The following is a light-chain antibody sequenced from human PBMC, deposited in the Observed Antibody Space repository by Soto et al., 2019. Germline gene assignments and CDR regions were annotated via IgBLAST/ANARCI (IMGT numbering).Light chain of an antibody. CDR3: QQSYSTPPT. V-gene: IGKV1-39*01. CDR1: QNISSY. Sequence: DIQMTQSPSSLSASVGDRVTITCRASQNISSYLNWYQQKPGKAPELLINAASSLQSGVPSRFSGSGSGTDFTLTISSLQPEDFATYYCQQSYSTPPTFGHGTKVEIK. CDR2: AAS. J-gene: IGKJ1*01.